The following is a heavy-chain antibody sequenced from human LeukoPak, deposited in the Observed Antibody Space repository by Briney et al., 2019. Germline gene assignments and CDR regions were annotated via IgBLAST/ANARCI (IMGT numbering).Heavy chain of an antibody. CDR3: AREYYYDSSGYFFDY. CDR1: GYTFTSYG. CDR2: ISAYNGNT. J-gene: IGHJ4*02. D-gene: IGHD3-22*01. V-gene: IGHV1-18*01. Sequence: ASVKVSCTASGYTFTSYGISWVRQAPGQGLEWMGWISAYNGNTNYAQKLQGRVTMTTDTSTSTAYMELRSPRSDDTAVYYCAREYYYDSSGYFFDYWGQGTLVTVSS.